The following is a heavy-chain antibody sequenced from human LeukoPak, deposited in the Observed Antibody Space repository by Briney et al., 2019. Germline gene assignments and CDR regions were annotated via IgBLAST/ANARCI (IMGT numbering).Heavy chain of an antibody. CDR2: IDSTGAYT. V-gene: IGHV3-23*01. CDR1: GFIFSNYA. J-gene: IGHJ4*02. D-gene: IGHD6-25*01. Sequence: GGSLRLSCAASGFIFSNYAMSWVRQAPGKGLEWVSAIDSTGAYTWYADSVKGRFTISKDSSKTILYLQMNGLRAEDAAVYFCAKGSAAGHPYYFDYWGQGTLVTVSS. CDR3: AKGSAAGHPYYFDY.